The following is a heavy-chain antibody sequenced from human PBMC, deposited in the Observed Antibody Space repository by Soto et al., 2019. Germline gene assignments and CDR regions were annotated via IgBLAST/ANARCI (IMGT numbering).Heavy chain of an antibody. D-gene: IGHD5-12*01. V-gene: IGHV4-30-2*01. Sequence: QLQLQESGSGLVKPSQTLSLTCAVSGGSISSGGYSWSWIRQPPGKGLEWIGYIYHSGSTYYNPSLKSRVTISVARSKNQSPLKRSPVTAAATAVYYCAAGGGLPRYYWGQGTLVTVSS. CDR3: AAGGGLPRYY. J-gene: IGHJ4*02. CDR1: GGSISSGGYS. CDR2: IYHSGST.